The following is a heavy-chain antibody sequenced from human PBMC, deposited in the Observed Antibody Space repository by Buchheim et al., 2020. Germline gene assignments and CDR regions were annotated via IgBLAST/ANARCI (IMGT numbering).Heavy chain of an antibody. CDR2: IYYTGAT. V-gene: IGHV4-31*03. J-gene: IGHJ6*02. D-gene: IGHD4-11*01. CDR3: ARDGYNNFGEYFAMDV. CDR1: GGSINRGGYY. Sequence: QMQLQESGPGLVKPLQTLSLTCTVSGGSINRGGYYWSWIRQHSVRALEWIGYIYYTGATYYSTSLKSRVSISVHTSKNQFSLRVNSMTAADTAVYFCARDGYNNFGEYFAMDVWGQGT.